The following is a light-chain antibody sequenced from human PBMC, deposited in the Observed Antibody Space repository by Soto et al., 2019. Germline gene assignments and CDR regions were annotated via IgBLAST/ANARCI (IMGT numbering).Light chain of an antibody. CDR2: GAS. CDR1: QSVSNNY. V-gene: IGKV3-20*01. Sequence: EIVLTQSPGTLSPSPGERATLSCRASQSVSNNYLAWYQQKPGQAPRLLIYGASNRATGIPDRFSGSGSGTDFTLTISRLEPEDFAVYYCQRSGGSVSFGGGTKVDIK. J-gene: IGKJ4*01. CDR3: QRSGGSVS.